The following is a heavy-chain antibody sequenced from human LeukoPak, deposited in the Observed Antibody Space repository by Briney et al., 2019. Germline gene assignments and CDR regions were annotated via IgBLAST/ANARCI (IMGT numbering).Heavy chain of an antibody. V-gene: IGHV3-23*01. J-gene: IGHJ6*02. CDR2: ISGSGGST. CDR1: GFTFSSYA. Sequence: PGGSLRLSCAASGFTFSSYAMSWVRQAPGKGLEWVSAISGSGGSTYYADSVKGRFTISRDNPKNTLYLQMNSLRAEDTAVYYCAKDSPSWRASYYYGMDVWGQGTTVTVSS. D-gene: IGHD3-3*01. CDR3: AKDSPSWRASYYYGMDV.